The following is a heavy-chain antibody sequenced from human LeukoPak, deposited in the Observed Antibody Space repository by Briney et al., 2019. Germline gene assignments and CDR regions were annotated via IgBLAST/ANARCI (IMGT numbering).Heavy chain of an antibody. CDR1: GFTFSSYN. CDR3: ARDFRSDFPNWFDP. Sequence: GGSLRLSCAASGFTFSSYNMHWVRQAPGKGLEWVAVMSYDGSSKYYADSVKGRFTISRDTSKSTLYLQMNSLSAEDAAVYYCARDFRSDFPNWFDPWGRGALVTVSS. V-gene: IGHV3-30*03. J-gene: IGHJ5*02. D-gene: IGHD3/OR15-3a*01. CDR2: MSYDGSSK.